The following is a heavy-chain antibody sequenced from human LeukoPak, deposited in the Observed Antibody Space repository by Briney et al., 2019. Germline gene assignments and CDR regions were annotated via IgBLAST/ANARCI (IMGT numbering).Heavy chain of an antibody. J-gene: IGHJ4*02. CDR1: GGSISSGDYY. CDR3: ARSFGVVLDY. Sequence: TSETLSLTCTVSGGSISSGDYYWSWIRQPPGKGLEWIGYIYYSGSTYYNPSLKSRVTISVDTSKNQFSLKLTSVTAADTAVYYCARSFGVVLDYWGQGTLVTVSS. V-gene: IGHV4-30-4*08. CDR2: IYYSGST. D-gene: IGHD3-3*01.